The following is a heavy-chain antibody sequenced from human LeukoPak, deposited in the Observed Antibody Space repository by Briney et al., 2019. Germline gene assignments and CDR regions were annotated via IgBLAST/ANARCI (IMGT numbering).Heavy chain of an antibody. J-gene: IGHJ4*02. CDR3: VRYIASGPTVNADY. V-gene: IGHV3-23*01. Sequence: PGGSLRLSCAVSGFTFSNYPMSWVRQAPGKGLEWVSAISSNRDNTYYADSVKGRFSISRDNSRNTMYLQMNRLRAEDTAVYYCVRYIASGPTVNADYWGQGTLVTVSS. D-gene: IGHD2-21*01. CDR2: ISSNRDNT. CDR1: GFTFSNYP.